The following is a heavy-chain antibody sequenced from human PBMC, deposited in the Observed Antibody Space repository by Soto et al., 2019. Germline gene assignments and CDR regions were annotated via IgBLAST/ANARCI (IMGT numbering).Heavy chain of an antibody. V-gene: IGHV1-24*01. CDR2: FDPEDGET. D-gene: IGHD3-16*02. Sequence: KVSCKVSGYTLTELSMHWVRQAPGKGLEWMGGFDPEDGETIYAQKFQGRVTMTEDTSTDTAYMELSSLRAEDTALYYCAKDIGVGATITFGGVIVLVPSNLDYWGQGTLVTVSS. CDR3: AKDIGVGATITFGGVIVLVPSNLDY. CDR1: GYTLTELS. J-gene: IGHJ4*02.